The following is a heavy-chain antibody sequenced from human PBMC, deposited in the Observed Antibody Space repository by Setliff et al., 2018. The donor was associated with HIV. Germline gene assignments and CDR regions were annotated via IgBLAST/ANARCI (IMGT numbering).Heavy chain of an antibody. CDR3: AKDVCSGAYCYAYYYYGMDV. CDR1: VFTFNNYS. D-gene: IGHD2-15*01. CDR2: IRYDGSQK. V-gene: IGHV3-30*02. Sequence: GGSLRLSCAAFVFTFNNYSMNWVRQAPGKGLEWVAFIRYDGSQKYYVDSVKGRFTIARDNSKNTLCLQMNSLRVEDTAVYYCAKDVCSGAYCYAYYYYGMDVWGQGTMVTVSS. J-gene: IGHJ6*02.